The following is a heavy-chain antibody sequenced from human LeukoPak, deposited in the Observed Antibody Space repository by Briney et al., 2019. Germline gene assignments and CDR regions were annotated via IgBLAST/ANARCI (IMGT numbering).Heavy chain of an antibody. J-gene: IGHJ3*02. CDR3: ANVPSYSSGWHDDAFDI. CDR2: ISGSGGST. D-gene: IGHD6-19*01. CDR1: GFTFSSYA. Sequence: GGSLRLSCAAPGFTFSSYAMSWVRQAPGKGLEWVSAISGSGGSTYYADSVKGRFTISRDNSKNTLYLQMNSLRAEDTAVYYCANVPSYSSGWHDDAFDIWGQGTMVTVSS. V-gene: IGHV3-23*01.